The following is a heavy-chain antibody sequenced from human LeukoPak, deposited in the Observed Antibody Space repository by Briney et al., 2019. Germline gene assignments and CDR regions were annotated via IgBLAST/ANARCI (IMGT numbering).Heavy chain of an antibody. J-gene: IGHJ4*02. D-gene: IGHD6-19*01. V-gene: IGHV3-23*01. Sequence: GGSLRLSCAASGFIFNNYAMSWVRQVPGRGLEWVSTVSSRGDSTYVADSVKGRFTISRDNSKNSLYLQMNTVRAEDTAVYYCVKGPRPDITVAHTVENWGQGTLVTVSS. CDR2: VSSRGDST. CDR3: VKGPRPDITVAHTVEN. CDR1: GFIFNNYA.